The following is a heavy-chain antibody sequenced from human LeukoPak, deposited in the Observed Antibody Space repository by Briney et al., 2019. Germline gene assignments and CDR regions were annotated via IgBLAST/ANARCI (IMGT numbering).Heavy chain of an antibody. CDR2: ISGSGGST. V-gene: IGHV3-23*01. J-gene: IGHJ4*02. D-gene: IGHD3-22*01. CDR3: ARASYYYDSSGYLYY. CDR1: GFTFSSYA. Sequence: PGGSLRLSCAASGFTFSSYAMSWVRQAPGKGVEWVSAISGSGGSTYYADSVKGRFTISRDNSKYTLYLQMTSLRAEDTAVYYCARASYYYDSSGYLYYWGQGTLVTVSS.